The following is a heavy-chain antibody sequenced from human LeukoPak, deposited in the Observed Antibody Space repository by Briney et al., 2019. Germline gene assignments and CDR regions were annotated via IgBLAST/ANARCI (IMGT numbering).Heavy chain of an antibody. CDR3: AKPYYYGSRSYMDY. Sequence: HTGGSLTLSCAASGLNVSSYFMSWISQAPGKGLEWVAVISYDGSNTYYAGFVKGRFTISRDNSKNMLYLQMNSLRAEDTAVYYCAKPYYYGSRSYMDYWGQGTLVTVSS. V-gene: IGHV3-30*18. D-gene: IGHD3-10*01. CDR1: GLNVSSYF. J-gene: IGHJ4*02. CDR2: ISYDGSNT.